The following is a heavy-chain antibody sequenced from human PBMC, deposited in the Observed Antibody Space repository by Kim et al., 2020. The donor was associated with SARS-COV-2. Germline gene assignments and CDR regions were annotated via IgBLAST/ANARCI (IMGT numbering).Heavy chain of an antibody. V-gene: IGHV3-23*01. CDR3: AKARSICLFLFFYYC. CDR2: FSGICGST. CDR1: GFTFSSYA. Sequence: GGSLRLSCAASGFTFSSYAMSWVRQAPGKGLELVSAFSGICGSTYYSHSFNCRFTISCVNSKNTLYLQINILIPDDPAVFYCAKARSICLFLFFYYC. D-gene: IGHD3-3*01. J-gene: IGHJ6*01.